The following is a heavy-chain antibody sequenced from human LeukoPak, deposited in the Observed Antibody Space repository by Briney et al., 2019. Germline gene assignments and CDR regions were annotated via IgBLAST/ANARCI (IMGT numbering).Heavy chain of an antibody. D-gene: IGHD5-18*01. CDR2: ISGASSYI. V-gene: IGHV3-21*06. CDR3: ARDPGGNTYGRYFDY. CDR1: VFTLSSYY. J-gene: IGHJ4*02. Sequence: GGSLRLSCAASVFTLSSYYMNGGRQAPGRGLEWVSSISGASSYISYADSVKGRFTISRDNAKNSLYLQMNSLRAEDTAVYYCARDPGGNTYGRYFDYWGQGTLVTVSS.